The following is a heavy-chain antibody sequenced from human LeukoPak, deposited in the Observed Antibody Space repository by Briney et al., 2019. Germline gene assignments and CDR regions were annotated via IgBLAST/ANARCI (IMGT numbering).Heavy chain of an antibody. CDR1: GFTFTSSA. V-gene: IGHV1-58*02. Sequence: SVKVSCKASGFTFTSSAMQWVRQTRGQRLEWIGWIVVGSGNTNYAQKFQERVTITRDMSTSTAYMELSSLRSEDTAVYYCAAAFSAAAGPNAFDIWGQGTMVTVSS. CDR2: IVVGSGNT. D-gene: IGHD6-13*01. CDR3: AAAFSAAAGPNAFDI. J-gene: IGHJ3*02.